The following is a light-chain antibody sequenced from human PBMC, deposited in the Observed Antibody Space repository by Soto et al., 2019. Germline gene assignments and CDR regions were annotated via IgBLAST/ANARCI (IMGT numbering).Light chain of an antibody. CDR2: GAS. CDR1: QSVSSSY. V-gene: IGKV3-20*01. J-gene: IGKJ2*01. Sequence: EIVLTQSTGTLSLSPGERATLSCRASQSVSSSYLAWYQQKPGQAPRLLIYGASSRATGIPDRFSGSGSATDFTLTISRLEPEDFAVYYCQQYGSSPLYTFGQGTKLEIK. CDR3: QQYGSSPLYT.